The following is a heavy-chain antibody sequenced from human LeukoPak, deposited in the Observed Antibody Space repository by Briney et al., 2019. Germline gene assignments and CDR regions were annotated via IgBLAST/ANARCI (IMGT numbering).Heavy chain of an antibody. J-gene: IGHJ4*02. CDR3: ARSGQSTGLI. CDR1: GYSIRSGYY. V-gene: IGHV4-38-2*01. Sequence: PSETLSLTCAVSGYSIRSGYYWAWIRQPPGKGLEWIGSIYHSGDTYYNSSLKSRVTISRDTSKNQFSLNLSSVTAADTAVYYCARSGQSTGLIWGQGTLVTVSS. D-gene: IGHD6-19*01. CDR2: IYHSGDT.